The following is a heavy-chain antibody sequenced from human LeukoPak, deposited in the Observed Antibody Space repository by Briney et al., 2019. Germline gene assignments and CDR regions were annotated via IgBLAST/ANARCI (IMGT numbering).Heavy chain of an antibody. Sequence: GASVKVSCKASGYTFTSYYMHWVRQAPGQGLEWMGIINPSGGSTSYAQKFQGRVTMTRDMSTSTVYMELSSLRSEDTAVYYCAREGPRRGYCSSTSCPNWFEPWGQGTLVTVSS. CDR3: AREGPRRGYCSSTSCPNWFEP. V-gene: IGHV1-46*01. CDR2: INPSGGST. D-gene: IGHD2-2*01. CDR1: GYTFTSYY. J-gene: IGHJ5*02.